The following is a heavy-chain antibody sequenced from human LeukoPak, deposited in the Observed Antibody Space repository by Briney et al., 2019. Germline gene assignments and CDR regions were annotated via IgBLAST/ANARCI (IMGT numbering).Heavy chain of an antibody. J-gene: IGHJ3*02. CDR3: ARSRSSYIGAFDI. V-gene: IGHV3-74*01. CDR2: INNDGSST. CDR1: GFTFSRYW. D-gene: IGHD1-14*01. Sequence: QPGGSLRLSCAASGFTFSRYWMHWVRQAPGKGLVWVSRINNDGSSTSYADSVKGRCTIPRDNAKNTLYLQMNSLRAEDTAVYYCARSRSSYIGAFDIWGQGTMVTVSS.